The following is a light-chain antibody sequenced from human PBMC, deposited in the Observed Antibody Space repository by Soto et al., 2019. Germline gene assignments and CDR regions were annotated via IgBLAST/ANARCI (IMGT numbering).Light chain of an antibody. CDR1: QSISSW. Sequence: DIQKTHSPSTLSASVGDRVTITCRASQSISSWLAWYQQKPGKAPKLLIYKASSLESGVPSRFSGSGSGTEFTLTISSLKPDDFATYYCQQYNSYSRRTFGGGTKVDIK. CDR3: QQYNSYSRRT. CDR2: KAS. J-gene: IGKJ4*01. V-gene: IGKV1-5*03.